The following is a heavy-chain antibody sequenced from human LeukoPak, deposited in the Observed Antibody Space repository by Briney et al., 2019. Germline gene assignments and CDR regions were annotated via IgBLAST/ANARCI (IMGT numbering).Heavy chain of an antibody. D-gene: IGHD3-10*02. Sequence: GGSLRLSCAASGYIVSNTYMSWVRKAPGKGLEWVSYISSSGSTIYYADSVKGRFTISRDNAKNSLYLRMNSLRAEDTAVYYCAELGITMTGGVWGKGTTVTISS. CDR1: GYIVSNTY. V-gene: IGHV3-11*04. CDR2: ISSSGSTI. CDR3: AELGITMTGGV. J-gene: IGHJ6*04.